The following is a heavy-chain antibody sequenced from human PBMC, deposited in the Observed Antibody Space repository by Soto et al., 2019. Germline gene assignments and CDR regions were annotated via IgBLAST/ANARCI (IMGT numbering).Heavy chain of an antibody. V-gene: IGHV4-34*01. J-gene: IGHJ6*02. CDR1: GGSFSGYY. Sequence: ASETLSLTCAVYGGSFSGYYWSWIRQPPGKGLEWIGEINHSGSTNYNPSLKSRVTISVDTSKNQFSLKLSSVTAADTAVYYCARGGAAAGTGSYYYGMDVWGQGTTVTVSS. CDR3: ARGGAAAGTGSYYYGMDV. D-gene: IGHD6-13*01. CDR2: INHSGST.